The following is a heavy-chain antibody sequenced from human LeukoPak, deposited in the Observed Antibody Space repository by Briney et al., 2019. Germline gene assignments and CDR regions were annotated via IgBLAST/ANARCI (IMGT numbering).Heavy chain of an antibody. CDR2: IKQDGSEK. V-gene: IGHV3-7*01. CDR3: ARQYNWNFVDY. CDR1: GFTFSSYW. D-gene: IGHD1-7*01. J-gene: IGHJ4*02. Sequence: GESLQISCAASGFTFSSYWMSWVRQAPGKGLEWVANIKQDGSEKYYVDSVKGRFTISRDNAKNSLYLQMNSLRAEDTAVYYCARQYNWNFVDYWGQGTLVTVSS.